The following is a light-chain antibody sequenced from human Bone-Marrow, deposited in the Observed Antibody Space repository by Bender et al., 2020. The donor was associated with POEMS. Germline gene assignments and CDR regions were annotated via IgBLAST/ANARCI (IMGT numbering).Light chain of an antibody. CDR2: DVT. CDR1: SSDVGSYNL. V-gene: IGLV2-23*02. Sequence: HSALTQPASVSGSPGQSITISCTGTSSDVGSYNLVSWYQQHPGKAPKLMIYDVTKRPSGVSNRFSGSKSGNTASLTISGLQAEDEADYYCCSYAGSNSLLFGGGTKLTVL. CDR3: CSYAGSNSLL. J-gene: IGLJ2*01.